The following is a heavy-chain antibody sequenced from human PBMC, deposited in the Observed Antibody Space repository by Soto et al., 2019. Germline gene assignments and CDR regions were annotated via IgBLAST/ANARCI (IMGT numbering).Heavy chain of an antibody. D-gene: IGHD3-22*01. J-gene: IGHJ4*02. V-gene: IGHV1-69*06. CDR2: IIPIFGTA. CDR3: ASREPFYYDSSGYYPF. CDR1: GGTFSSCA. Sequence: SVKVSCKASGGTFSSCAISWVRQAPGQGLEWMGGIIPIFGTANYAQKFQGRVTITADKSTSTAYMELSSLRSEDTAVYYCASREPFYYDSSGYYPFWGQGTLVTVSS.